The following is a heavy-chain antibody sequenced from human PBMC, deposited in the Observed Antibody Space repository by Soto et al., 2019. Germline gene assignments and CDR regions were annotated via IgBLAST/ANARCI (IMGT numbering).Heavy chain of an antibody. CDR1: GGSISFDHYH. J-gene: IGHJ6*02. CDR3: AREDDGGDRDYYGLDV. V-gene: IGHV4-30-4*01. Sequence: QVQLQQSGPGLVKPSQTLSLTCTVSGGSISFDHYHWTWIRQPPGKGMGWIGYVHYSGSVLYNPSLQSRVSISVDTSKNQFSLKLSSVTAADTAVYFCAREDDGGDRDYYGLDVWGQGTTVTVSS. D-gene: IGHD2-21*02. CDR2: VHYSGSV.